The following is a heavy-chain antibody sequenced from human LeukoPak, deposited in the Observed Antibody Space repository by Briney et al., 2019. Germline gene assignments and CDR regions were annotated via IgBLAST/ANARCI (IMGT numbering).Heavy chain of an antibody. J-gene: IGHJ4*02. D-gene: IGHD3-10*01. V-gene: IGHV3-74*01. CDR1: GFTFSTYW. CDR2: INSDGSST. Sequence: PGGSLRLSCAASGFTFSTYWMHWVRQAPGKGLVWVSRINSDGSSTSYGDSVKGRFTISRDNAKNTLYLQMNSLRPEDTAVYYCAKDIRSGSYYNVDWGQGTLVTVSS. CDR3: AKDIRSGSYYNVD.